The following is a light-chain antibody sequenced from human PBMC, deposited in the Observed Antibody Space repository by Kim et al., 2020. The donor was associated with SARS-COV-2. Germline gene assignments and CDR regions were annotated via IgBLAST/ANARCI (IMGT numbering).Light chain of an antibody. CDR2: YDS. V-gene: IGLV3-21*04. CDR1: KIGSKS. Sequence: SYELTQPPSVSVAPGKTARITCGGDKIGSKSVHWYQQKPGQAPVLVIYYDSERPSGIPERFSGSNSGNTATLTISRVEARDEADYYCQVWDSSSEPWVFGGGTQLTVL. CDR3: QVWDSSSEPWV. J-gene: IGLJ3*02.